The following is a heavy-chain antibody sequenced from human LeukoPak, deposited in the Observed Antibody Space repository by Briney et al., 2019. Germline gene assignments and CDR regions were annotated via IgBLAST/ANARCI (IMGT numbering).Heavy chain of an antibody. D-gene: IGHD6-6*01. CDR2: ISGSGGST. Sequence: GGSLGLSCAASGFTFSSYAMSWVRQASGKGLEWVSAISGSGGSTYYADSVRGRFTISRDNSKNTLYLQMNSLRAEDTAVYYCAKVSDSSSPPAPTYYYYMDVWGKGTTVTVSS. V-gene: IGHV3-23*01. CDR1: GFTFSSYA. J-gene: IGHJ6*03. CDR3: AKVSDSSSPPAPTYYYYMDV.